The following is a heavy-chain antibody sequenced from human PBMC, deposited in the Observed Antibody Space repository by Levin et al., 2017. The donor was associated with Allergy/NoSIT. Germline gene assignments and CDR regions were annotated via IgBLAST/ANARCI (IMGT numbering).Heavy chain of an antibody. CDR2: IKQDGSEK. J-gene: IGHJ4*02. CDR3: ARHLRYCSSTSCYYFDY. Sequence: GGSLRLSCAASGFTFSSYCMSWVRQAPGKGLEWVANIKQDGSEKYYVDSVKGRFTISRDNAKNSLYLQMNSLRAEDTAVYYCARHLRYCSSTSCYYFDYWGQGTLVTVSS. D-gene: IGHD2-2*01. V-gene: IGHV3-7*01. CDR1: GFTFSSYC.